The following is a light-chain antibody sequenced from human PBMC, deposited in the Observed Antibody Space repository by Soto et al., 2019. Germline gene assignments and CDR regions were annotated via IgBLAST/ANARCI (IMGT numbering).Light chain of an antibody. CDR2: GNS. J-gene: IGLJ3*02. V-gene: IGLV1-40*01. Sequence: QSVLTQPPSVSGGPGQRVTISCTGSSSNIGAGYDVHWYQQLPGTAPKLLIYGNSNRPSGVPDRFSGSKSGTSASLAITGLQAEDEADYYCQSYDISLSGRVFGGGTKLTVL. CDR3: QSYDISLSGRV. CDR1: SSNIGAGYD.